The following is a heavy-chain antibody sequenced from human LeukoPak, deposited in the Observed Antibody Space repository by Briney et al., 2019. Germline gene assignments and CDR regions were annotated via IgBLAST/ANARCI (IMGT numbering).Heavy chain of an antibody. J-gene: IGHJ4*02. V-gene: IGHV1-2*06. Sequence: GASVKVSRKASGYTFTGYYMHWVRQAPGQGLEWMGRINPNSGGTNYAQKFQGRVTMTRDTSISTAYTELSRLRSDDTAVYYCARSIWGSPSDYWGQGTLVTVSS. D-gene: IGHD7-27*01. CDR2: INPNSGGT. CDR3: ARSIWGSPSDY. CDR1: GYTFTGYY.